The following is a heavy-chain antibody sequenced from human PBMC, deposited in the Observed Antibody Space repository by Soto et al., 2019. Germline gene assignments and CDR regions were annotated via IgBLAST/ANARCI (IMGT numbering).Heavy chain of an antibody. Sequence: QVQLVESGGGVVQPGRSLRLSCAASGFTFSSYAMHWVRQAPGKGLEWVAVISYDGSNKYYADSVKGRFTISRDNSKNTLYLQMNSLRAEDTAVYYCARGGDIVVVPAAIGAGAYYYGMDVWGQGTTVTVSS. J-gene: IGHJ6*02. D-gene: IGHD2-2*02. CDR2: ISYDGSNK. V-gene: IGHV3-30-3*01. CDR3: ARGGDIVVVPAAIGAGAYYYGMDV. CDR1: GFTFSSYA.